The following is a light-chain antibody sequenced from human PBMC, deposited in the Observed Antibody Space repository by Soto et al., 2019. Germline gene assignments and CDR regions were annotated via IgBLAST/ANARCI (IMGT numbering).Light chain of an antibody. CDR1: QTLNNY. V-gene: IGKV1-39*01. Sequence: DIQMTQSPSSVSASVGDRVTITCRASQTLNNYLTWFQQKPGKAPKVLIYAASTLQSGVPSRFSGSGSGADFTLTISSLQPEDFATYYCQQSYSTPRVTFGQGTRLEIK. J-gene: IGKJ5*01. CDR3: QQSYSTPRVT. CDR2: AAS.